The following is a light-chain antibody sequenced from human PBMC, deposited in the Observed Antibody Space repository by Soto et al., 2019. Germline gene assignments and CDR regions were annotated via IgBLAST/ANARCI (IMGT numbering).Light chain of an antibody. V-gene: IGKV3-20*01. CDR3: QQYGSSLFT. CDR2: GAS. J-gene: IGKJ3*01. Sequence: EIVLTQSPGTLSLSPGERATLSCRASQSVSRSYLAWYQQKPGQAPRLLIYGASSRATGIPDRFSGSGSGTDFTLTISRLEPEDFAVYYWQQYGSSLFTFGPGTKVDIK. CDR1: QSVSRSY.